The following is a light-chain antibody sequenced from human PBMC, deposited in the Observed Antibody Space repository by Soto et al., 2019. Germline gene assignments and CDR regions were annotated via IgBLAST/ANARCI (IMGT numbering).Light chain of an antibody. CDR2: WAS. Sequence: DIVMTQPPDSLAVSLGERATINCKSSQSVLYSSNNKNYLAWYQQKPGQHPNLLIYWASTRESGVPDRFSGSGSGTDFTVTISSLQAEDVAVYYCQQYYSTPLTFGQCTKLEIK. CDR1: QSVLYSSNNKNY. J-gene: IGKJ2*01. CDR3: QQYYSTPLT. V-gene: IGKV4-1*01.